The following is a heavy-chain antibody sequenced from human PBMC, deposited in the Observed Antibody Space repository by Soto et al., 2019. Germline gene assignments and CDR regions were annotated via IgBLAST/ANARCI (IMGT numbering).Heavy chain of an antibody. CDR3: ARVRGYCSSTSCYRRDY. J-gene: IGHJ4*02. D-gene: IGHD2-2*02. V-gene: IGHV1-69*13. CDR1: GGTFSSYA. Sequence: SVKVSCKASGGTFSSYAISWVRQAPGQGLEWMGGIIPIFGTANYAQKFQGRVTITADESTSTAYMELSSLKASDTAMYYCARVRGYCSSTSCYRRDYWGQGTLVTVSS. CDR2: IIPIFGTA.